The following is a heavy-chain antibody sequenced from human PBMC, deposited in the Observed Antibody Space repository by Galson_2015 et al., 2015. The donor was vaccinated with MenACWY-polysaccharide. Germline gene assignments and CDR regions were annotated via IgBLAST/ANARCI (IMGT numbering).Heavy chain of an antibody. Sequence: CAISGDSVSSNPASWNWIRQSPSRGLEWLGRTYYRSQWYTDYADSVKSRIAINADASRNQFSLQLNPVTPDDTAVYYCARDRGRHSHGPPYYFDFWGRGTLVTVSS. J-gene: IGHJ4*02. D-gene: IGHD5-24*01. CDR1: GDSVSSNPAS. CDR2: TYYRSQWYT. CDR3: ARDRGRHSHGPPYYFDF. V-gene: IGHV6-1*01.